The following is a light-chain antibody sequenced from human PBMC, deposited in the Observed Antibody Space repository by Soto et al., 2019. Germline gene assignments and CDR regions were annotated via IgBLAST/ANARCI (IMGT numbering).Light chain of an antibody. V-gene: IGKV1-33*01. CDR1: QDISND. J-gene: IGKJ2*01. CDR2: DAS. Sequence: DIQMNQSPSSLSASVGDRVTITCQASQDISNDLNWYQQKPGKAPKLLIYDASNLETGVPSRFSGSGSGTDFTFTISSLQPDDIATYYCQQYDNLYTFGQGTKLEIK. CDR3: QQYDNLYT.